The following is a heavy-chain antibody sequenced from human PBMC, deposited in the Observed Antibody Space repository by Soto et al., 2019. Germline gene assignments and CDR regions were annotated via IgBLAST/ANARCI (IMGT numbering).Heavy chain of an antibody. D-gene: IGHD3-22*01. CDR3: AKDRAYYYDSSGRPLNYYYYGMDV. J-gene: IGHJ6*02. CDR1: GFTFSSYA. CDR2: ISGSGGST. V-gene: IGHV3-23*01. Sequence: GGSLRLSCAASGFTFSSYAMSWVRQAPGKGLEWVSAISGSGGSTYYADSVKGRFTISRDNSKNTLYLQMNSLRAEDTAVYYCAKDRAYYYDSSGRPLNYYYYGMDVWGQGTTVTVSS.